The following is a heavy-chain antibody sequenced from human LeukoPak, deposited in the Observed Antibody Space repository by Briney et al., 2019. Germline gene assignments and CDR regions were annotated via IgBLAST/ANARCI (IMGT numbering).Heavy chain of an antibody. J-gene: IGHJ4*02. CDR1: GGTFSSYA. D-gene: IGHD6-13*01. Sequence: SVKVSCKASGGTFSSYAMSWVRQAPGEGLEWMGGIIPIFGTANYAQKLKGRVTITTDETKSTAYMEMSSLRSEDTAVYYCARNFPSMAAAGFYYFDYWGQGTLVTVSS. CDR3: ARNFPSMAAAGFYYFDY. CDR2: IIPIFGTA. V-gene: IGHV1-69*05.